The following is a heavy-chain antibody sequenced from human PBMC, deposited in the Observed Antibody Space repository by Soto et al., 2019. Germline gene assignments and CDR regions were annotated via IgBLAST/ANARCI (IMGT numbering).Heavy chain of an antibody. CDR1: GFTFSNYA. CDR2: ISGSGGRS. Sequence: EVQLLDSGGGLVQPGGSLRLSCAASGFTFSNYAMTWVRQAPGKGLEWVSAISGSGGRSYYADSVKGRFTISRDNSKSKLYLPLNRLRAEDTAVYYSAKDCLVWSSERPYDLDYWGQGTLVTVSS. D-gene: IGHD3-16*01. CDR3: AKDCLVWSSERPYDLDY. V-gene: IGHV3-23*01. J-gene: IGHJ4*02.